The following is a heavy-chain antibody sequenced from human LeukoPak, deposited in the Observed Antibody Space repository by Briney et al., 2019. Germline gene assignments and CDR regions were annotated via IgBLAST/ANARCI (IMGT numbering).Heavy chain of an antibody. Sequence: ASVKVSCKASGYTFTGYYMHWVRQAPGQGLEWMGGIIPIFGTANYAQKFQGRVTITTDESTSTAYMELSSLRSEDTAVYYCASRRPGYDSSGNDYWGQGTLVTVSS. CDR2: IIPIFGTA. CDR3: ASRRPGYDSSGNDY. J-gene: IGHJ4*02. D-gene: IGHD3-22*01. CDR1: GYTFTGYY. V-gene: IGHV1-69*05.